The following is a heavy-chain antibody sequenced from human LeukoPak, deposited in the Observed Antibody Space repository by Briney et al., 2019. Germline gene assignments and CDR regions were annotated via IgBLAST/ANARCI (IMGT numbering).Heavy chain of an antibody. CDR3: ARFPRRYSGYDP. D-gene: IGHD5-12*01. Sequence: GASVKVSCKASGYTFTSYDINWGRQATGQGLEWMGWMNPNSGNTGYAQKFQGRVTMTRNTSISTAYMELSSLRSEDTAVYYCARFPRRYSGYDPWGQGTMVTVSS. CDR2: MNPNSGNT. CDR1: GYTFTSYD. V-gene: IGHV1-8*01. J-gene: IGHJ3*01.